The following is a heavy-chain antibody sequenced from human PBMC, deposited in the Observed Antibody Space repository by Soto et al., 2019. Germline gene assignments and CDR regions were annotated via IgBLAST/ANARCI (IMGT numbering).Heavy chain of an antibody. CDR2: IYSSGST. Sequence: SETLSLTCTVSGDSVSSDSYYWTWIRQPPGKGLEWIGYIYSSGSTNYNPSLKSRVTISLDTSSNQFSLELTSVTAADTAIYYCARDIRGYSRAFDYWGQGTLVTVSS. CDR3: ARDIRGYSRAFDY. V-gene: IGHV4-61*01. CDR1: GDSVSSDSYY. J-gene: IGHJ4*02. D-gene: IGHD5-18*01.